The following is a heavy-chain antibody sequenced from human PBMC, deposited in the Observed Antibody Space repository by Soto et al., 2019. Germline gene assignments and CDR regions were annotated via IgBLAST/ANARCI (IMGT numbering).Heavy chain of an antibody. D-gene: IGHD2-15*01. CDR2: INSDGSST. V-gene: IGHV3-74*01. Sequence: GGSLRLSCAASGFTFSSYWMHWVRQAPGKGLVWVSRINSDGSSTSYADSVKGRFTISRDNAKNTLYLQMNSLRAEDTAVYYCARDLGRGIFRSPETSVASYWGQGTLVTVSS. CDR1: GFTFSSYW. CDR3: ARDLGRGIFRSPETSVASY. J-gene: IGHJ4*02.